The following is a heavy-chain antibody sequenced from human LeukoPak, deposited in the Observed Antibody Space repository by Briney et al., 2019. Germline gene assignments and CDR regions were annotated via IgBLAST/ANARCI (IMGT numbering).Heavy chain of an antibody. J-gene: IGHJ4*02. CDR1: GGSISSYY. CDR3: ARALGATYYLDY. Sequence: SETLSLTCTVSGGSISSYYWSWIRQHPGKGLEWIGYIYYSGSTYYNPSLKSRVTISVDTSKNQFSLKLSSVTAADTAVYYCARALGATYYLDYWGQGTLVTVSS. CDR2: IYYSGST. D-gene: IGHD1-26*01. V-gene: IGHV4-59*06.